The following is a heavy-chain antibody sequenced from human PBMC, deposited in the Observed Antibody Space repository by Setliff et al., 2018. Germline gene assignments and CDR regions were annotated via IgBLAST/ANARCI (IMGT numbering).Heavy chain of an antibody. CDR2: ISAYTGKT. CDR3: ARAPRLEWILPTFDY. V-gene: IGHV1-18*01. D-gene: IGHD3-3*01. CDR1: DYKFLSYG. Sequence: ASVQVSCKASDYKFLSYGMSWVRQAPGQGFEWMGWISAYTGKTDYAQNFQGRITMTTDTSTSTAYMELRSLRSDDTAIYYCARAPRLEWILPTFDYWGQGTPVTVSS. J-gene: IGHJ4*02.